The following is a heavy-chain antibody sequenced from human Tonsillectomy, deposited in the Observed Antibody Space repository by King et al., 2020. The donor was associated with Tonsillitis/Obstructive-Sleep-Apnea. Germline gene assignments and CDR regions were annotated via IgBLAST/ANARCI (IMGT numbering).Heavy chain of an antibody. CDR2: IRDKANTYAT. V-gene: IGHV3-73*01. J-gene: IGHJ4*02. CDR1: GFTFSDSA. Sequence: VQLVESGGGLVQPGGSLKLSCAASGFTFSDSAIHWVRQASGKGPEWVGRIRDKANTYATAYAASVKGRFTISRDDSKNTAYLQMNSLKTEDTAVYYCTSPLYYYVSAYQNLDYWGQGTLVTVSS. CDR3: TSPLYYYVSAYQNLDY. D-gene: IGHD3-22*01.